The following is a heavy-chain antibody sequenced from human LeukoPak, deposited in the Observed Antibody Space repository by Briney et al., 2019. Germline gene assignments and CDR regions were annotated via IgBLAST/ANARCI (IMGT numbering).Heavy chain of an antibody. CDR2: IYHSGST. CDR3: ARTYSSTSIFIDY. J-gene: IGHJ4*02. CDR1: GYSISSGYY. Sequence: SETLSLTCAVSGYSISSGYYWGWIRQPPGNGLEWIGSIYHSGSTYYNPSLKSRVTISVDTSKNQFSLKLSSVTAADTAVYYCARTYSSTSIFIDYWGQGTLVTVSS. D-gene: IGHD2-2*01. V-gene: IGHV4-38-2*01.